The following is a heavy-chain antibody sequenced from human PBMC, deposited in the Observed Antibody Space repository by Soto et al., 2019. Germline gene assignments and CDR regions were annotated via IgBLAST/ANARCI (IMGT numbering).Heavy chain of an antibody. Sequence: PGGSLRLSCAASGFTFSSYWMSWVRQAPGKGLEWVANIKQDGSEKYYVDSVKGRFTISRDNAKNSLYLQMNSLRAEDTAVYYCASFGETYYDYIWGSYRISSPPPPWGQGTLVTVSS. J-gene: IGHJ5*02. CDR1: GFTFSSYW. CDR2: IKQDGSEK. D-gene: IGHD3-16*02. V-gene: IGHV3-7*01. CDR3: ASFGETYYDYIWGSYRISSPPPP.